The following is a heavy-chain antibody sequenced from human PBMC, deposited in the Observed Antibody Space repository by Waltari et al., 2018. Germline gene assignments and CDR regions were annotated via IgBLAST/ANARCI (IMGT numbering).Heavy chain of an antibody. V-gene: IGHV4-30-2*01. CDR2: IYHSGST. CDR3: ARGRLFSCSGGSCYPHYMDV. Sequence: QLQLQESGSGLVKPSQTLSLTCAVSGGSISRGGYSWRWLRQPPGKGLEWIGYIYHSGSTYYNPALKSRVTISVDRSKNQFSLKLSSVTAADTAVYYCARGRLFSCSGGSCYPHYMDVWGKGTTVTVSS. CDR1: GGSISRGGYS. J-gene: IGHJ6*03. D-gene: IGHD2-15*01.